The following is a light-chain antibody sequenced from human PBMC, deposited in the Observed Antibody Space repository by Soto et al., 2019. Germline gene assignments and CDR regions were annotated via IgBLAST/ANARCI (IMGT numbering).Light chain of an antibody. J-gene: IGLJ1*01. CDR2: EAT. Sequence: QSALIQPASVSGSPRQSITISCTGTSRDIGTYDLVSWYQQHPGKVPKLIIYEATKRPSGVSSRFSGSKSGTTASLTISGLQAEDEADYYCCSYAGYTTYVFGSGTKLTVL. V-gene: IGLV2-23*01. CDR1: SRDIGTYDL. CDR3: CSYAGYTTYV.